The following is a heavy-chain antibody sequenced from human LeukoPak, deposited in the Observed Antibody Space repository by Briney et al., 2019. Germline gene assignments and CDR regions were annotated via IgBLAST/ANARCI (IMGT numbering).Heavy chain of an antibody. CDR1: GYSISSGYY. J-gene: IGHJ5*02. CDR2: IYLSGST. Sequence: KPSETLSLTCAVSGYSISSGYYWGWIRQPPGKGLEWIGSIYLSGSTYFNPSLKSRVTISVDTSKNQFSLKLSSVTAADMAVYYCARVAWSGYYWFDPWGQGTLVTVSS. D-gene: IGHD3-3*01. V-gene: IGHV4-38-2*01. CDR3: ARVAWSGYYWFDP.